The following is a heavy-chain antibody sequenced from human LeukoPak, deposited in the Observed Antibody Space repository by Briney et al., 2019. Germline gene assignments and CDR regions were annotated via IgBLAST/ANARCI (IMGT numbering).Heavy chain of an antibody. V-gene: IGHV3-7*04. D-gene: IGHD3-9*01. Sequence: PGGSLRLSCAASGFTFSSYWMSWVRQAPGEGLEWVANIKQDGSEKYYVDSVKGRFTISRDNAKNSLYLQMNSLRAEDTAVYYCARVPHVLRYFDWYSVWGQGTLVTVSS. CDR3: ARVPHVLRYFDWYSV. CDR2: IKQDGSEK. CDR1: GFTFSSYW. J-gene: IGHJ4*02.